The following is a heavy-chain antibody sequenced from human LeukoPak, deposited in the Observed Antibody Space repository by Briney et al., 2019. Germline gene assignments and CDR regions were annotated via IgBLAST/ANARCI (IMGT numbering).Heavy chain of an antibody. CDR1: GGSISSGDYY. Sequence: PSETLSLTCTVSGGSISSGDYYWSWLRQPPGKGLEWIGDIYYSGSTYYNPSLKSRVTISVDTSKNQFSLKLSSVTAADTAVYYCARDLYCSSTSCLGGFDYWGQGTLVTVSS. V-gene: IGHV4-30-4*01. D-gene: IGHD2-2*01. J-gene: IGHJ4*02. CDR3: ARDLYCSSTSCLGGFDY. CDR2: IYYSGST.